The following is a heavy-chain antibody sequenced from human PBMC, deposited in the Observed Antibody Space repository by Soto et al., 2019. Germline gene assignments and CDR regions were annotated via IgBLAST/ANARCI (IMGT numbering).Heavy chain of an antibody. Sequence: PGGSLRLSCAASGFTFDDYTMHWVRQAPGKGLEWVSLISWDGDSTYYADTVKGRFTISRDNSKNSLYLQMNSLRTEDTALYYCATDIAARYYYYYGMDVWGQGTLVTVSS. D-gene: IGHD6-25*01. V-gene: IGHV3-43*01. CDR1: GFTFDDYT. J-gene: IGHJ6*02. CDR2: ISWDGDST. CDR3: ATDIAARYYYYYGMDV.